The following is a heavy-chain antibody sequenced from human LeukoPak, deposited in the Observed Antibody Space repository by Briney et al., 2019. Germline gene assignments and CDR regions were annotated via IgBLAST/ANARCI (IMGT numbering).Heavy chain of an antibody. J-gene: IGHJ5*02. V-gene: IGHV4-38-2*02. D-gene: IGHD3-10*01. Sequence: SETLSLTCTVSGYSISSSYYWGWIRQSPGKGLEWIGSIYYSGSTYYNPSLKSRVTISVDRSKNQFSLNLSSVTAADTAVYYCARGPYGSGSFPPGVDPWGQGTLVTVSS. CDR2: IYYSGST. CDR3: ARGPYGSGSFPPGVDP. CDR1: GYSISSSYY.